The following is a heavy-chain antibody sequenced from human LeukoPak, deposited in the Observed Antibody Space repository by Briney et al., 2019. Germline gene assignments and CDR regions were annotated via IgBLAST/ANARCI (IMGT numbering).Heavy chain of an antibody. CDR2: ISAYNGNT. Sequence: ASVKVSCKASGYTFTSYGISWVRQAPGQGLEWMGWISAYNGNTNYAQKLQGRVTMTTDTSTSTAYMELRSLRSGDTAVYYCARDLSSGWYGDDAFDIWGQGTMVTVSS. CDR3: ARDLSSGWYGDDAFDI. CDR1: GYTFTSYG. J-gene: IGHJ3*02. D-gene: IGHD6-19*01. V-gene: IGHV1-18*01.